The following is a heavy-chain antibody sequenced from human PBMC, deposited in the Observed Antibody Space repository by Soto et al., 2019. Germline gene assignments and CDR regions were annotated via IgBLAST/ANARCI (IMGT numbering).Heavy chain of an antibody. J-gene: IGHJ4*02. CDR2: IDSDDGTT. D-gene: IGHD6-13*01. Sequence: PGGSLRLSCTASGFDFGDYYMSWIRQAPGKGLEWVSYIDSDDGTTYYTDSVKGRFTISRDNAKNSLYLQMNSLRVEDTALYYCVRPYYSSSWFPFDSWGQGTPVTVSS. CDR3: VRPYYSSSWFPFDS. V-gene: IGHV3-11*01. CDR1: GFDFGDYY.